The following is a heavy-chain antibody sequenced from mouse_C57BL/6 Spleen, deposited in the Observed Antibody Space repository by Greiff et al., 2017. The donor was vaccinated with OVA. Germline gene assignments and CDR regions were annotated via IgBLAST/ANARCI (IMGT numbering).Heavy chain of an antibody. V-gene: IGHV5-9*01. J-gene: IGHJ2*01. CDR3: ARHDSSGYYFDY. D-gene: IGHD3-2*02. CDR2: ISGGGGNT. Sequence: EVKVVESGGGLVKPGGSLKLSCAASGFTFSSYTMSWVRQTPEKRLEWVATISGGGGNTYYPDSVKGRFTISRDNAKNTLYLQMSSLRSEDTALYYCARHDSSGYYFDYWGQGTTLTVSS. CDR1: GFTFSSYT.